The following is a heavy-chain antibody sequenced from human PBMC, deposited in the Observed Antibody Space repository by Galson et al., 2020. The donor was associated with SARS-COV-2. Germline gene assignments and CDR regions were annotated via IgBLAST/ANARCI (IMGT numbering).Heavy chain of an antibody. CDR2: IGTAGDT. CDR3: ARGYYYDSSGYYPYYFDY. J-gene: IGHJ4*02. CDR1: GFTFSSYA. Sequence: GGSLRLSCAASGFTFSSYAMHWVRQAPGKGLEWVSAIGTAGDTSYPGSVKARFTISRENAKNSLYLQMNSLRAGDTAVYYCARGYYYDSSGYYPYYFDYWGQGTLVTVSS. V-gene: IGHV3-13*01. D-gene: IGHD3-22*01.